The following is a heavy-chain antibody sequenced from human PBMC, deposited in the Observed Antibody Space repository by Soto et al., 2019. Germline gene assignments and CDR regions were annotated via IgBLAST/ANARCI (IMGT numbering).Heavy chain of an antibody. CDR3: ARVITWNDARWFDP. CDR2: ISSSSSTI. V-gene: IGHV3-48*01. J-gene: IGHJ5*02. D-gene: IGHD1-1*01. CDR1: GFTFSSYS. Sequence: GGSLRLSCAASGFTFSSYSMNWVRQAPGKGLEWVSYISSSSSTIYYADSVKGRFTISRDNAKNSLYLQMNSLRAEDTAVYYCARVITWNDARWFDPWGQGTLVTVSS.